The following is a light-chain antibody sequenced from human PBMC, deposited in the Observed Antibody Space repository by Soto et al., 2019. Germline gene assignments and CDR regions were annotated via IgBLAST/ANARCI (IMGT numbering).Light chain of an antibody. CDR3: CSYTDIALDVV. V-gene: IGLV2-14*01. Sequence: QSLLTQPASVSGSPGQSITISCTGTSSDIGDYDYVSWYQHLPDKAPKLLIFDVTHRPSGVSDRFSGSKSGNTASLTISGVRPEDEADYYCCSYTDIALDVVFGGGTKLTVL. CDR1: SSDIGDYDY. CDR2: DVT. J-gene: IGLJ2*01.